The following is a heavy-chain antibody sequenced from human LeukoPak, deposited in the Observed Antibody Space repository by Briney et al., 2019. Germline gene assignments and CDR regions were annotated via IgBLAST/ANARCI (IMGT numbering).Heavy chain of an antibody. Sequence: SETLCLTCSVSGISINNKYWSWIRQSPGKGLEWIGYVFYDGSTKYNPSFESRVTMSVDTSKNQFSLNMKSVTATDTAIYYCARYSRTNDYMLDYWGRGTLVTVSS. V-gene: IGHV4-59*01. CDR1: GISINNKY. J-gene: IGHJ4*02. D-gene: IGHD4-11*01. CDR3: ARYSRTNDYMLDY. CDR2: VFYDGST.